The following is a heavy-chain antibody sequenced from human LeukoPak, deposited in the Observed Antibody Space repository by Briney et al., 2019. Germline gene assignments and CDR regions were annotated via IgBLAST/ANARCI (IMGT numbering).Heavy chain of an antibody. J-gene: IGHJ4*02. V-gene: IGHV3-74*01. CDR3: AGENVGTAPGY. CDR2: ITPDGSQI. CDR1: GFTFSIYW. D-gene: IGHD1-7*01. Sequence: GGSLRLSCAASGFTFSIYWMYWVRQAPGKGLVWVSRITPDGSQIGYADSVKGRFTISRDNAKNTLCLQMNSLRAEDTALYYCAGENVGTAPGYWGQGTLVTVSS.